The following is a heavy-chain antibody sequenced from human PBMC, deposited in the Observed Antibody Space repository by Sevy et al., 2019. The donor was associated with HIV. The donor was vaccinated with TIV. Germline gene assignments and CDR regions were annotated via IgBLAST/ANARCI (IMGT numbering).Heavy chain of an antibody. D-gene: IGHD3-9*01. CDR1: GFTFSSYA. CDR3: AKGGPMHYDILTGPPGLDV. J-gene: IGHJ6*04. V-gene: IGHV3-23*01. Sequence: GGSLRLSCAASGFTFSSYAMSWVRQAPGKGLEWVSAISGSGGSTYYADSVKGRFTISRDNSKNTLYLQMNSLRAEDTAVYYCAKGGPMHYDILTGPPGLDVWGKGTTVTVSS. CDR2: ISGSGGST.